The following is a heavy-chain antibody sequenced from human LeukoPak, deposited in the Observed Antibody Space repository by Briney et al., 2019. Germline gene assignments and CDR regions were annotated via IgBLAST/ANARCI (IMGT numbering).Heavy chain of an antibody. CDR3: ARLIYYYDSSGYYEGNWFDP. CDR1: GYSISSGYY. CDR2: IYNSGST. V-gene: IGHV4-38-2*01. Sequence: SETLSLTCAVSGYSISSGYYWGWIRQPPGKGLEWIGSIYNSGSTYYNPSLKSRVTISVDTSKNHFSLNLNSVTAADTAVYYCARLIYYYDSSGYYEGNWFDPWGQGTLVTVSS. D-gene: IGHD3-22*01. J-gene: IGHJ5*02.